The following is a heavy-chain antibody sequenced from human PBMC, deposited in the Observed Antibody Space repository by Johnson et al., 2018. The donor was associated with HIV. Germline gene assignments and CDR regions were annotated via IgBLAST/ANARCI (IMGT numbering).Heavy chain of an antibody. CDR1: GFTFSSYA. CDR3: ARGGAYCGGDCYHAFDI. J-gene: IGHJ3*02. V-gene: IGHV3-23*04. D-gene: IGHD2-21*02. Sequence: VQLVESGGGLVQPGGSLRLSCAASGFTFSSYAMSLVRQAPGKGLEWVSAISGSDGSSTSYADSVKGRFTISRDNAKNTLYLQMNSLRAEDTAVYYCARGGAYCGGDCYHAFDIWGQGTMVTVS. CDR2: ISGSDGSST.